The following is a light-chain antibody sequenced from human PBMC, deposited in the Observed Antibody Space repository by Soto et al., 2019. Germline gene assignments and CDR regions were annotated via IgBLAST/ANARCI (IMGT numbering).Light chain of an antibody. CDR1: SSNIGAGFD. Sequence: QSVLTQPPSVSGAPGQTVAISCTGSSSNIGAGFDVHWYQQVPGTAPKLVLYGNTNRPSGVPDRFSGSRSGSSASLAITGLQAEDEADYYCQSYDSSLTGSVFGTETKLTVL. CDR2: GNT. V-gene: IGLV1-40*01. CDR3: QSYDSSLTGSV. J-gene: IGLJ1*01.